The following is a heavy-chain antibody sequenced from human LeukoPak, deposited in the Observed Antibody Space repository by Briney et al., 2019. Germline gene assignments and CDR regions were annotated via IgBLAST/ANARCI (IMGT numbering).Heavy chain of an antibody. D-gene: IGHD6-6*01. CDR2: IYYSGST. J-gene: IGHJ3*02. CDR3: ARRTSSSPDAFDI. V-gene: IGHV4-59*01. CDR1: GGSISSXX. Sequence: SGGSISSXXXXXXRXPPGXGXXXXVFIYYSGSTNYNPSLKSRVTISVDTSKNQFFLNLRSVTAADTAVYYCARRTSSSPDAFDIWGQGTLVTVS.